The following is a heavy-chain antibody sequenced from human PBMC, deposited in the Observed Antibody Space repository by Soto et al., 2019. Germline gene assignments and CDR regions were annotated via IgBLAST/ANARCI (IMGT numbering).Heavy chain of an antibody. V-gene: IGHV3-30-3*01. J-gene: IGHJ4*02. CDR2: ISYDGSNK. CDR1: GFTFSSYA. CDR3: ARDIAAAGSVAFDY. Sequence: GGSLRLSCAASGFTFSSYAMHWVRQAPGKGLEWVAVISYDGSNKYYADSVKGRFTISRDNSKNTLYLQMNSLRAEDTAVYYCARDIAAAGSVAFDYWGQGTLVTVS. D-gene: IGHD6-13*01.